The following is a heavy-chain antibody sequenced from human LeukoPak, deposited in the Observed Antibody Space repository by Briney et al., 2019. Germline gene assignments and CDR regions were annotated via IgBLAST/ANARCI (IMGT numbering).Heavy chain of an antibody. CDR1: GYSFASYW. Sequence: GESLKISFKGSGYSFASYWIGWVRPMPGKGLEWMGIIYPGDSDTRYSPSFQGQVTISADKSISTAYLQWRSLKASDTAIYYCARRGWEQLDAFHIWGQGTVVTVSS. CDR2: IYPGDSDT. CDR3: ARRGWEQLDAFHI. D-gene: IGHD1-26*01. V-gene: IGHV5-51*01. J-gene: IGHJ3*02.